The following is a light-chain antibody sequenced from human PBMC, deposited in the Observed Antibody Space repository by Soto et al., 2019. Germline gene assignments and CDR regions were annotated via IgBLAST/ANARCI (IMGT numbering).Light chain of an antibody. CDR1: QYINAY. CDR2: AAS. J-gene: IGKJ4*01. V-gene: IGKV1-39*01. CDR3: QQSYSAPLT. Sequence: EIKVSQSPSTLSASLGDRATLSCRASQYINAYLTWYQQKPGKAPKLLIYAASSLQSGVPSRFSGSGSGTDFTLIITSLQPEDFATYSCQQSYSAPLTFGGGTKVDI.